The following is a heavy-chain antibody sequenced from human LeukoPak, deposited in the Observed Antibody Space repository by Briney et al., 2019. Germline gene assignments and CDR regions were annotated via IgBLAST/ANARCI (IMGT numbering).Heavy chain of an antibody. V-gene: IGHV1-2*02. CDR3: ARESGAVAGRPIDY. D-gene: IGHD6-19*01. J-gene: IGHJ4*02. CDR2: INPNSGGT. Sequence: ASVKVSCKTSGYSFTDYYMHWVRQAPGQGLEWMVWINPNSGGTNYAQKFQGRVTMTRDTSISTAYMELSRLRSDDTAVYYCARESGAVAGRPIDYWGQGTLVTVSS. CDR1: GYSFTDYY.